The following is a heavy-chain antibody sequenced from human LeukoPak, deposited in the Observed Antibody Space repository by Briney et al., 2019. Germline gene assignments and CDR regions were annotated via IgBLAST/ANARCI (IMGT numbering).Heavy chain of an antibody. CDR2: ISPDDSDI. CDR1: GYSFTTYW. V-gene: IGHV5-51*01. D-gene: IGHD1-26*01. CDR3: ARHEGSGSYYSY. Sequence: GESLKIFCKGSGYSFTTYWIAWVRQMPGGGLEWMGIISPDDSDIRYSPSFQGHVTISADKSISTAYLQWSSLQASDTAMYYCARHEGSGSYYSYWGQGTLVTVSS. J-gene: IGHJ4*02.